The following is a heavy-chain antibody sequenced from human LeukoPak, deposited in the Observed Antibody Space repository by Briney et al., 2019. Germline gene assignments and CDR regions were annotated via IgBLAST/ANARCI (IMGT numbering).Heavy chain of an antibody. CDR2: ISGSSKYI. CDR1: GFTFNSYT. V-gene: IGHV3-21*01. Sequence: GGSLRLSCAASGFTFNSYTMNCVRQAPGKGLEAVSWISGSSKYIYYADSVKGRLTITRDTARNSLYLQMNRLRGDDTAVYYCARERECSTSCAFDSWGQGTLVTVSS. D-gene: IGHD2-2*01. J-gene: IGHJ4*02. CDR3: ARERECSTSCAFDS.